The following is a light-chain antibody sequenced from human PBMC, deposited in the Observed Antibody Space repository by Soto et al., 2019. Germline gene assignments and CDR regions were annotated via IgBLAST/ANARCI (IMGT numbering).Light chain of an antibody. CDR1: SSDFGSYNL. CDR3: CSFTGSPWV. V-gene: IGLV2-23*01. J-gene: IGLJ3*02. CDR2: DAS. Sequence: QSVLTQPASVSGSPGQSITISCTGTSSDFGSYNLVSWYQQHPGKVPKLMIYDASKRPSGVSNRFSGSKSGNTASLTISGLQAEDEADYYCCSFTGSPWVFGGGTKVTVL.